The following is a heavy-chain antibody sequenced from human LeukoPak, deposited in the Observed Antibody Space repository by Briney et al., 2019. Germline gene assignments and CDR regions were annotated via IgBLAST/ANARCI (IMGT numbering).Heavy chain of an antibody. CDR1: GGSIGDYY. CDR2: IYRGGTI. J-gene: IGHJ5*02. CDR3: ARHWLEAAKTYSYWFDP. V-gene: IGHV4-4*09. D-gene: IGHD6-13*01. Sequence: SETLSLTCSVSGGSIGDYYWSWIRQPPGKGLEWIGYIYRGGTINYNPSLKSRVTMSLDTSKDQISLMLNSVTAADTAVYYCARHWLEAAKTYSYWFDPWGQGTPVTVSS.